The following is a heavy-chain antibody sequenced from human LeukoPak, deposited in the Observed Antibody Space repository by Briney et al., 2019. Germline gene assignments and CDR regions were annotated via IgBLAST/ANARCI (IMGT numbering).Heavy chain of an antibody. Sequence: TGGSLRLSCAASGFTFSSYEMNWVRQAPGKGLEWVSYISSSGSTIYYADSVKGRFTISRDNAKNSLYLQMNSLRAEDTAVYYCARSRYRPIFDHWGQGTLVTVSS. CDR2: ISSSGSTI. CDR1: GFTFSSYE. CDR3: ARSRYRPIFDH. D-gene: IGHD5-18*01. V-gene: IGHV3-48*03. J-gene: IGHJ4*02.